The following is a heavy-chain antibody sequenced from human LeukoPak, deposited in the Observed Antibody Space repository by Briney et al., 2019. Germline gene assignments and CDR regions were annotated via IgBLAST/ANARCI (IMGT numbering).Heavy chain of an antibody. Sequence: ASVEVSCKASGYTFTSYGISWVRQAPGQGLEWVGWISAYNGNTNYAQKLQGRVTMTTDTSTSTAYMELRSLRSDDTAVYYCARRSKAYYGMDVWGQGTTVTVYS. D-gene: IGHD3-10*01. CDR2: ISAYNGNT. J-gene: IGHJ6*02. CDR1: GYTFTSYG. V-gene: IGHV1-18*01. CDR3: ARRSKAYYGMDV.